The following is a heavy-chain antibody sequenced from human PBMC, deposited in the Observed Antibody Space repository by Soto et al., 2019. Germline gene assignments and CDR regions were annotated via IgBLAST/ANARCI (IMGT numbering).Heavy chain of an antibody. Sequence: EVQLVESGGGLVKPGGSLRLSCAASGFTFRSYSMNWVRQAPGKGLEWVSSISSSSSYIYYADSVKGRFTISRDNAKNSLYLQMNSLRAEDTAVYYCARDWGGYCSGGSCSPYWYFDLWGRGTLVTVSS. CDR1: GFTFRSYS. V-gene: IGHV3-21*01. D-gene: IGHD2-15*01. CDR3: ARDWGGYCSGGSCSPYWYFDL. CDR2: ISSSSSYI. J-gene: IGHJ2*01.